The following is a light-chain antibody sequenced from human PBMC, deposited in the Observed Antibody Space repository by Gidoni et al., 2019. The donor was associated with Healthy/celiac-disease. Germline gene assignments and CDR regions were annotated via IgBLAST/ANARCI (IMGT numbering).Light chain of an antibody. J-gene: IGLJ3*02. V-gene: IGLV1-47*01. Sequence: QSVLTHPPPASGTPGQRVTISCSGSSSNIGSNYVYWYQQLPGTAPNLLIYRNNQRPSGVPDRFSGSKSGTSASLAISGLRSEDEADYYCAAWDDSLSGWVFGGGTKLTVL. CDR2: RNN. CDR3: AAWDDSLSGWV. CDR1: SSNIGSNY.